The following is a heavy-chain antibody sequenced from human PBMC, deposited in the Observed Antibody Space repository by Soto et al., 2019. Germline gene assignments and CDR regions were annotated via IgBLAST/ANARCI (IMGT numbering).Heavy chain of an antibody. V-gene: IGHV3-11*06. CDR3: ARYPHRYNWNRPMFDY. CDR1: GFTFSDYY. J-gene: IGHJ4*02. CDR2: ISSSSSYT. Sequence: AGGSLRLSCAASGFTFSDYYMSWIRQAPGKGLEWVSYISSSSSYTNYADSVKGRFTISRDNAKNSLYLQMNSLRAEDTAVYYCARYPHRYNWNRPMFDYWGQGTLVTVSS. D-gene: IGHD1-20*01.